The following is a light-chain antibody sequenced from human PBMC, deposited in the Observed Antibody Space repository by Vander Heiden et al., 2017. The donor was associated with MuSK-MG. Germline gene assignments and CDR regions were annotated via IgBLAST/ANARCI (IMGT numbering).Light chain of an antibody. Sequence: QSVLTQPPSVSGAPGQRVTISCTGSSYNIGAGYDVHWYQQLPGPAPKLLIYGNSNRPSGVPVRFSGSKSGTSASLAITGLQAEDEADYYCQSYDSSLSGVVFGGGTKLTVL. CDR2: GNS. V-gene: IGLV1-40*01. CDR1: SYNIGAGYD. CDR3: QSYDSSLSGVV. J-gene: IGLJ2*01.